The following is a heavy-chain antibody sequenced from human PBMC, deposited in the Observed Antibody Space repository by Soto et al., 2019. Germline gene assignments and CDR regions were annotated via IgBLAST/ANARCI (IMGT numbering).Heavy chain of an antibody. J-gene: IGHJ4*02. CDR2: IIPIFGTA. CDR3: ARDVTYYYDSSGYYGDYFDY. Sequence: GASVKVSCNASGGTFSSYAISWVRQAPGQGLEWMGGIIPIFGTANYAQKFQGRVTITADESTSTAYMELSSLRSEDTAVYYCARDVTYYYDSSGYYGDYFDYWGQGTLVTVSS. D-gene: IGHD3-22*01. V-gene: IGHV1-69*13. CDR1: GGTFSSYA.